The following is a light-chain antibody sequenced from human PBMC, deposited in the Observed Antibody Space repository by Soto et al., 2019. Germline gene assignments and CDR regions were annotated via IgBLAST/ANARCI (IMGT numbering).Light chain of an antibody. CDR1: QSVSSN. V-gene: IGKV3-15*01. J-gene: IGKJ1*01. CDR2: DSS. CDR3: QQYNNWLSWT. Sequence: EIVMTQSPATLSVSPGERATLSCRASQSVSSNLAWYQQKPGQAPRLLIYDSSTRATGIPARFSGSGSGTEFTLTISSLQSEDFAVSYCQQYNNWLSWTFGQGTKVEIK.